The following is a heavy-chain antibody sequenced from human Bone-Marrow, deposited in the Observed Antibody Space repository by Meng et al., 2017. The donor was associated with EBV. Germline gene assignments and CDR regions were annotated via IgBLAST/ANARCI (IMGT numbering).Heavy chain of an antibody. V-gene: IGHV3-74*01. Sequence: EVQLVESGGGLVQRGGCLRLSCAASGFTFSSYWMHWVRQAPGKGLVWVSRINSDGSSTSYADSVKGRFTISRDNAKNTLYLQMNSLRAEDTAVYYCARDGGQAYFDYWGQGTLVTVAA. D-gene: IGHD3-16*01. CDR2: INSDGSST. CDR1: GFTFSSYW. CDR3: ARDGGQAYFDY. J-gene: IGHJ4*02.